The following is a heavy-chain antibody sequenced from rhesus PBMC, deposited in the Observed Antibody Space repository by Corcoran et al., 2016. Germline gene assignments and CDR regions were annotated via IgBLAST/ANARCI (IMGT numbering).Heavy chain of an antibody. J-gene: IGHJ4*01. Sequence: EVRLVESGGGLVQPGGSLRLSCAASGFTFSDYYMSCVRQAPGKGLEWVSSISSASSDTDYADSVKGRFTISRDNAKNSLSLQMNSLKTEDTAVYYCTRLGPLGYYFDYWGQGVLVTVSS. D-gene: IGHD3-34*01. CDR2: ISSASSDT. V-gene: IGHV3S4*01. CDR3: TRLGPLGYYFDY. CDR1: GFTFSDYY.